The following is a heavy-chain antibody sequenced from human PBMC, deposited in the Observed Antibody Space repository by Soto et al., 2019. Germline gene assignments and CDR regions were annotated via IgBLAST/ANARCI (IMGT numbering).Heavy chain of an antibody. CDR2: ISAYNGNT. J-gene: IGHJ6*02. D-gene: IGHD2-15*01. Sequence: EASVKVSCKASGYTFTSYGISWVRQAPGQGLEWMGWISAYNGNTNYAQKLQGRVTMTTDTSTSTAYMELRSLSSDDTAVYYCARECSGGSRYSHYYYYGMDVWGQGPTVTVSS. CDR3: ARECSGGSRYSHYYYYGMDV. V-gene: IGHV1-18*01. CDR1: GYTFTSYG.